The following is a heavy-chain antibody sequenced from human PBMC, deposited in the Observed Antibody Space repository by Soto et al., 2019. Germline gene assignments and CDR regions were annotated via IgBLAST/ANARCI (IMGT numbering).Heavy chain of an antibody. CDR1: GYTFTDYG. D-gene: IGHD2-15*01. J-gene: IGHJ4*02. CDR3: AILPSEKYEYDY. V-gene: IGHV1-18*01. CDR2: ISIYYGYT. Sequence: ASVKVSCKGSGYTFTDYGILWLRQAPGQGLEWMGWISIYYGYTDYSQKLQGRVTMTRDISTRTAYMELTSLRSDDTAVYYCAILPSEKYEYDYWGQGTPVTVSS.